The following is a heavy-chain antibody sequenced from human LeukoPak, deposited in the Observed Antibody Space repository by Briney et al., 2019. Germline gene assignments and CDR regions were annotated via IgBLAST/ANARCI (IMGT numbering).Heavy chain of an antibody. CDR1: GFTFSSYW. D-gene: IGHD6-19*01. V-gene: IGHV3-74*01. Sequence: GGSLRLSCAASGFTFSSYWMHWVRQAPGKGLVWVSRINSDGSSTSYADSVKGRFTISRDNAKNSLYLQINSLRAEDTAVYYCARDGRSGWHFDYWGQGTLVTVSS. J-gene: IGHJ4*02. CDR2: INSDGSST. CDR3: ARDGRSGWHFDY.